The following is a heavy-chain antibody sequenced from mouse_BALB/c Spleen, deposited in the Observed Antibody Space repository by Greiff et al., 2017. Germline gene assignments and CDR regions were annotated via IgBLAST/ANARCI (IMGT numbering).Heavy chain of an antibody. D-gene: IGHD1-1*01. V-gene: IGHV5-17*02. J-gene: IGHJ2*01. CDR3: ARRDYYGSSLDY. Sequence: EVKVVESGGGLVQPGGSRKLSCAASGFTFSSFGMHWVRQAPEKGLEWVAYISSGSSTIYYADTVKGRFTISRDNPKNTLFLQMTSLRSEDTAMYYCARRDYYGSSLDYWGQGTTLTVSS. CDR2: ISSGSSTI. CDR1: GFTFSSFG.